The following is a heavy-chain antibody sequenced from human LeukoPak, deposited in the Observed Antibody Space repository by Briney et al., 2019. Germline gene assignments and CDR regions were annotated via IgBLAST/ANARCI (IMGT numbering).Heavy chain of an antibody. CDR1: GFTFSSYA. Sequence: GGSLRLSCAASGFTFSSYAMHWVRQAPGKGLEYVSAISSNGGSTYYANSVKGRFTISRDNSKNTLYLQMNSLRAEDTAVYYCAKEQGYAAFDYWGQGTLVTVSS. V-gene: IGHV3-64*01. CDR2: ISSNGGST. J-gene: IGHJ4*02. D-gene: IGHD2-2*01. CDR3: AKEQGYAAFDY.